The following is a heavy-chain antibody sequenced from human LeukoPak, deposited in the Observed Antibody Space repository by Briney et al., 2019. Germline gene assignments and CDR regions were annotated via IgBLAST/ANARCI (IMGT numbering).Heavy chain of an antibody. J-gene: IGHJ5*02. CDR1: GFTFSSYG. D-gene: IGHD1-7*01. V-gene: IGHV3-30*18. Sequence: PGGSLRLSCAASGFTFSSYGMHWVCQAPGKGLEWVAVISYDGSNKYYADSVKGRFTISRDNSKNTLYLQMNSLRAEDMALYYCAKGPGYNWNSYNWFDPWGQGTLVTVSS. CDR2: ISYDGSNK. CDR3: AKGPGYNWNSYNWFDP.